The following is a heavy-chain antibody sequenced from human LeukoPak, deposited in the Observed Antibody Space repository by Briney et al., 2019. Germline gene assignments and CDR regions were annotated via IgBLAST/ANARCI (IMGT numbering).Heavy chain of an antibody. J-gene: IGHJ5*02. V-gene: IGHV4-39*07. CDR3: AKSLYGSGSYYNWFDP. D-gene: IGHD3-10*01. CDR1: GGSISSSSYY. Sequence: SETLSLTCTVSGGSISSSSYYWGWIRQPPGKGLEWIGGIYYSGSTYYNPSLKSRVTISVDTSKNQFSLKLSSVTAADTAVYYCAKSLYGSGSYYNWFDPWGQGTLVTVSS. CDR2: IYYSGST.